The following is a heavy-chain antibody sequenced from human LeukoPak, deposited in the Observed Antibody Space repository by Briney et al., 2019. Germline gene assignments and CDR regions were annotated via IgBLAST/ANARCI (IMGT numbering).Heavy chain of an antibody. CDR1: GTSITHYF. J-gene: IGHJ5*02. CDR2: ISTHGTT. Sequence: SETLSLTCSVSGTSITHYFWSWIRQSAGQRLEWIGRISTHGTTTYNPSLKSRVTMSVDTSKNQFSLKLSSVTAADTAVYYCATESIAGSYYGRAFSWFDPWGQGTLVTVSS. CDR3: ATESIAGSYYGRAFSWFDP. D-gene: IGHD3-10*01. V-gene: IGHV4-4*07.